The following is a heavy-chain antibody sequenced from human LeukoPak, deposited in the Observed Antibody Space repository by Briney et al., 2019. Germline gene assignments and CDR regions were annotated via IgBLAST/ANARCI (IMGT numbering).Heavy chain of an antibody. Sequence: GGSLRLSCEASGFTFSSYAMSWVRQAPGKGLEWVSAISGSGGRTYYADSVKGRFTISRDTSKNTLYLQMNSLRAEDTAVYYCAKDRYYYDSSGYCDYWGQGTLVTVSS. J-gene: IGHJ4*02. CDR3: AKDRYYYDSSGYCDY. D-gene: IGHD3-22*01. CDR2: ISGSGGRT. CDR1: GFTFSSYA. V-gene: IGHV3-23*01.